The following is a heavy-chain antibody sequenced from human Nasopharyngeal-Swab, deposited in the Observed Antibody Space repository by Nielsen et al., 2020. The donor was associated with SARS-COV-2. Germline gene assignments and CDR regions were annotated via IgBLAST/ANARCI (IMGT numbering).Heavy chain of an antibody. Sequence: SETLSLTCTVSGGSISSSSYYWGWIRQPPGKGLEWIGRIYYSGSTYYNPSLKSRVTISVGTSKNQFSLKLSSVTAADTAVYYCARQLTSITIFGVVTRAFDYWGQGTLVTVSS. CDR2: IYYSGST. V-gene: IGHV4-39*01. D-gene: IGHD3-3*01. CDR1: GGSISSSSYY. J-gene: IGHJ4*02. CDR3: ARQLTSITIFGVVTRAFDY.